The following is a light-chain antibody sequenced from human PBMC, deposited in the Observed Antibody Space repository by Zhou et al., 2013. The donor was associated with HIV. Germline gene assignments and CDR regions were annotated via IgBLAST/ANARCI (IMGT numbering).Light chain of an antibody. CDR3: QHYSNSLWT. V-gene: IGKV3-11*01. CDR1: QNVFSN. CDR2: DAS. J-gene: IGKJ1*01. Sequence: EIVMTQSPGTLSLSPGERVTLSCRASQNVFSNLAWYQQKRGQAPRLLIYDASNRATGIPARFSGSGSGTDFTLTISSLEPEDFAVYYCQHYSNSLWTFGQGTKVEMK.